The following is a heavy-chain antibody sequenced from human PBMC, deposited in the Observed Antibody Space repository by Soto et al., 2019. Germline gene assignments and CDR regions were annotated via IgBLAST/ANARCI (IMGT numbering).Heavy chain of an antibody. D-gene: IGHD3-10*01. CDR2: ISSSSTTI. V-gene: IGHV3-48*01. CDR3: ARGKPLPMIRGVITYYFDY. CDR1: GFTFSDYS. J-gene: IGHJ4*02. Sequence: EVQLVESGGGLVQPGGSLRLSCAASGFTFSDYSMNWVRQAPGKGLEWVSYISSSSTTIYYADSVKGRFTISRDNAKNSLSLQMNSLRAEDTAVYYCARGKPLPMIRGVITYYFDYWGQGTLVTVSS.